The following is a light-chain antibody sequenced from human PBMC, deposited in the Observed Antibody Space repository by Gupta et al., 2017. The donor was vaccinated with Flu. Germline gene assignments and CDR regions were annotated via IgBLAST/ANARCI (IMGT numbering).Light chain of an antibody. CDR2: GVS. CDR3: QQYGSSPPMYA. CDR1: QSATNTY. J-gene: IGKJ2*01. Sequence: EIVLTQSPGTLSLSPGERATLSCRTSQSATNTYLAWYQQKPGQAPRLLIYGVSNRATGIPDRFSGSGSGTDFTLTISRLEPEDFAVYYCQQYGSSPPMYAFGQGTKLEIK. V-gene: IGKV3-20*01.